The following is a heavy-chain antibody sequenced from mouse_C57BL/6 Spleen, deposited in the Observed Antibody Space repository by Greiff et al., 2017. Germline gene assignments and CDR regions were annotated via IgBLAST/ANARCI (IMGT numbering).Heavy chain of an antibody. CDR1: GFSFNTYA. CDR2: IRSKSNNYAT. J-gene: IGHJ1*03. CDR3: VRQKKRDYGSSYWYFDV. Sequence: EVQGVESGGGLVQPKGSLKLSCAASGFSFNTYAMNWVRQAPGKGLEWVARIRSKSNNYATYYADSVKDRFTISRDDSESMLYLQMNNLKTEDTAMYYCVRQKKRDYGSSYWYFDVWGTGTTVTVSS. V-gene: IGHV10-1*01. D-gene: IGHD1-1*01.